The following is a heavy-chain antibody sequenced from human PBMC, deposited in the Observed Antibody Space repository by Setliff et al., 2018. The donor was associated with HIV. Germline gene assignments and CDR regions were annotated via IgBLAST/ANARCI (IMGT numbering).Heavy chain of an antibody. D-gene: IGHD3-10*01. CDR2: INPCGGST. J-gene: IGHJ3*02. CDR3: ARDMSGGDGDNHGAFDI. Sequence: SVKVSCKASGYTFTNYYIHWVRQAPGQGLEWMGIINPCGGSTTYAQNFQGRVTMTRDTSTSTVYMELRSVKSEDTAVYYCARDMSGGDGDNHGAFDIWGQGTMVTVSS. V-gene: IGHV1-46*01. CDR1: GYTFTNYY.